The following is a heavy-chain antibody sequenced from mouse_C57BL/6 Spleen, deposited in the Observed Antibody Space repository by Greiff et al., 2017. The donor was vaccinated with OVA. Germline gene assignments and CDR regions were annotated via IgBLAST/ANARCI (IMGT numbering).Heavy chain of an antibody. D-gene: IGHD1-1*01. V-gene: IGHV1-76*01. Sequence: QVQLQQSGAELVRPGASVKLSCKASGYTFTDYYINWVKQRPGQGLEWIARIYPGSGNTYYNEKFKGKATLTAEKSSSPAYMQLSSLTSEDSAVYFCAREVLRYAMDYWGQGTSVTVSS. CDR1: GYTFTDYY. J-gene: IGHJ4*01. CDR3: AREVLRYAMDY. CDR2: IYPGSGNT.